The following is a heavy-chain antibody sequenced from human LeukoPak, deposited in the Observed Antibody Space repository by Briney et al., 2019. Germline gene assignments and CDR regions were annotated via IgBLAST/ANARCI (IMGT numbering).Heavy chain of an antibody. V-gene: IGHV3-23*01. D-gene: IGHD1-26*01. J-gene: IGHJ3*02. CDR1: GFTFSSYA. Sequence: GGSLGLSCAASGFTFSSYAMSWVRQAPGKGLEWVSAISGSGGSTYYADSVKGRFTISRDNSKNTLYLQMNSLRAEDTAVYYCAKIIVGATGAFDIWGQGTMVTVSS. CDR3: AKIIVGATGAFDI. CDR2: ISGSGGST.